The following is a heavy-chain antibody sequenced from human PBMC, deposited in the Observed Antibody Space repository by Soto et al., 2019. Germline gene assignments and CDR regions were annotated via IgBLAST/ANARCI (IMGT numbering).Heavy chain of an antibody. J-gene: IGHJ6*02. CDR1: GFTFRDFD. D-gene: IGHD4-4*01. CDR3: ARPEKTTAYYYYAMDV. Sequence: GGSLRLSXAASGFTFRDFDMYWVRQAPGKGLEWLSYISSGSGTIYYADSVKGRFTISRDNAKNSLYLQMNSLRDEDTAVYYCARPEKTTAYYYYAMDVWGQGTTVTVSS. CDR2: ISSGSGTI. V-gene: IGHV3-48*02.